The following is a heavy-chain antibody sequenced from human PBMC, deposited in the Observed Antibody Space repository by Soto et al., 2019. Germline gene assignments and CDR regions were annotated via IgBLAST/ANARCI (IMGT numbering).Heavy chain of an antibody. CDR1: GGTFSSYA. V-gene: IGHV1-69*13. D-gene: IGHD1-26*01. J-gene: IGHJ6*02. Sequence: SVKVSCKASGGTFSSYAISWVRQAPGQGLEWMGGIIPIFGTANYAQKFQGRVTITADESTSTASMELSSLRSEDTAVYYCARADPRVGGMDVWGQGTTVTVSS. CDR3: ARADPRVGGMDV. CDR2: IIPIFGTA.